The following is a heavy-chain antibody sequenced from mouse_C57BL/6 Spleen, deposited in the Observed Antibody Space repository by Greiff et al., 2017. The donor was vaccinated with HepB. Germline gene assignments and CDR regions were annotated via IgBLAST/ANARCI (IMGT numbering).Heavy chain of an antibody. Sequence: EVQLQQSGAELVRPGASVKLSCTASGFNIKDDYMHWVKQRPEQGLEWIGWIDPENGDTEYDSKFQGKATITADTSSNTAYLQLSSLTSEDTAVYYCTPLRRSTYWYFDVWGTGTTVTVSS. CDR3: TPLRRSTYWYFDV. V-gene: IGHV14-4*01. J-gene: IGHJ1*03. CDR2: IDPENGDT. CDR1: GFNIKDDY. D-gene: IGHD1-1*01.